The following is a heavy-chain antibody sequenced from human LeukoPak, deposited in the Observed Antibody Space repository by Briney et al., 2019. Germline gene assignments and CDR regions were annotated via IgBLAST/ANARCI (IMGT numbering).Heavy chain of an antibody. Sequence: SETLSLTCTASGGTFSSYYWSWVRQPAGKGLEWIGRIYTSGSTNYNPSLKSRVTMSVDTSKNQFSLKLSSVTAADTAVYYCARGDGYNPFYPWGQETLVTVSS. CDR1: GGTFSSYY. CDR3: ARGDGYNPFYP. V-gene: IGHV4-4*07. D-gene: IGHD5-24*01. J-gene: IGHJ5*02. CDR2: IYTSGST.